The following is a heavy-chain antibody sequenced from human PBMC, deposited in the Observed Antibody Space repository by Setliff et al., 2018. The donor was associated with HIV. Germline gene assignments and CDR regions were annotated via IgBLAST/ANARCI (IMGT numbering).Heavy chain of an antibody. CDR1: GGSINDQY. D-gene: IGHD2-15*01. J-gene: IGHJ4*02. V-gene: IGHV4-59*11. CDR2: IDYSEST. Sequence: PSETLSLTCTVPGGSINDQYFSWIRQPPGKGLEWIGSIDYSESTKYNPSLNSRGTISLDKPKNELSLKLTSVTAADTAVYYCATYSAGEGGRGHWGQGTLVTVSS. CDR3: ATYSAGEGGRGH.